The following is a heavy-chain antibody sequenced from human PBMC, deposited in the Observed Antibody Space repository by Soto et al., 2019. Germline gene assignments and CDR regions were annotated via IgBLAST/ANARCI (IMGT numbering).Heavy chain of an antibody. CDR3: ARRITIVRGPYYYYAMDV. CDR2: ITSNMSTK. D-gene: IGHD3-10*01. J-gene: IGHJ6*02. Sequence: GSLRLSCVVSGFTFSSHTMTWDRPAQGEGMDFLSYITSNMSTKNHADSVKGRFTISRANSKNSLYLQMNSLRDEDTAVYYCARRITIVRGPYYYYAMDVWGPGTTVTVSS. CDR1: GFTFSSHT. V-gene: IGHV3-48*02.